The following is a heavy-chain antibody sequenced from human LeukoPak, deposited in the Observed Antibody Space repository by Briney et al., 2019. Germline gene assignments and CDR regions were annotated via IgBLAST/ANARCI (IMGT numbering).Heavy chain of an antibody. Sequence: SETLSLTCTVSGGSISSGSYYWSWIRQPAGKGLEWIGRIYTSGSTNYNPSLKSRVTISVDTSKNQFSLKLSSVTAADTAVYYCARYCTSTSCYTGGDYWGQGTLVTVSS. CDR3: ARYCTSTSCYTGGDY. CDR2: IYTSGST. D-gene: IGHD2-2*02. J-gene: IGHJ4*02. CDR1: GGSISSGSYY. V-gene: IGHV4-61*02.